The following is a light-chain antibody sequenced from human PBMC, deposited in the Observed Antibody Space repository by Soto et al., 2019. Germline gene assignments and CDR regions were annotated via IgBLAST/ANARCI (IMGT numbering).Light chain of an antibody. V-gene: IGLV2-23*02. J-gene: IGLJ3*02. CDR3: CSYEGDNSWV. Sequence: QSVLTQPASVSGSPGQSITVSCTGTSRDVGSYDLVSWYQQHPGQAPKVMIYGVTKRPSGVSNRFSGNRSGNTASLTISGLQAEDEAEYYCCSYEGDNSWVFGGGTKVTVL. CDR1: SRDVGSYDL. CDR2: GVT.